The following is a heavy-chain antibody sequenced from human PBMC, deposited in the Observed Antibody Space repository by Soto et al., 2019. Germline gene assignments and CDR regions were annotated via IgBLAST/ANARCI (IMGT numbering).Heavy chain of an antibody. CDR2: IWFDGSRT. D-gene: IGHD3-16*01. V-gene: IGHV3-33*01. CDR1: RLTFSIYD. Sequence: QVHLVESGGGVVQPGTSLRLSCAASRLTFSIYDMHWVRQAPGKGLEWVALIWFDGSRTFYADSVKGRFTISRDNSKNTLYLQMNSLRAEDTAVYYCAGEPKGGAYDMDVWGQGTTVTVSS. CDR3: AGEPKGGAYDMDV. J-gene: IGHJ6*02.